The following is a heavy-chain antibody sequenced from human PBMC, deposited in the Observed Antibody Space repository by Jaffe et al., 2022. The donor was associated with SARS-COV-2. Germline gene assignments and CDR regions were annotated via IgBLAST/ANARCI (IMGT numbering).Heavy chain of an antibody. V-gene: IGHV2-5*02. CDR2: IYWDDDK. J-gene: IGHJ4*02. CDR3: AHSRSLNYYDILTGYFYY. CDR1: GFSLSTSGVG. D-gene: IGHD3-9*01. Sequence: QITLKESGPTLVKPTQTLTLTCTFSGFSLSTSGVGVGWIRQPPGKALEWLALIYWDDDKRYSPSLKSRLTITKDTSKNQVVLTMTNMDPVDTATYYCAHSRSLNYYDILTGYFYYWGQGTLVTVSS.